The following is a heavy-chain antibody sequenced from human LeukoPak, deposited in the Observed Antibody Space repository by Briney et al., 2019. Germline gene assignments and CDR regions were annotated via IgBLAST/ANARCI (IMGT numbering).Heavy chain of an antibody. CDR2: ISSSATTI. V-gene: IGHV3-11*01. Sequence: PGGSLRLSCAASGFTFSDHSMSWIRQAPGKGLEWVSYISSSATTIYYADSVKGRFTISRDNSKNTLYLQMNSLRAEDTAVYYCAKVSAVAEKYYYYYYMDVWGKGTTVTVSS. D-gene: IGHD6-19*01. J-gene: IGHJ6*03. CDR1: GFTFSDHS. CDR3: AKVSAVAEKYYYYYYMDV.